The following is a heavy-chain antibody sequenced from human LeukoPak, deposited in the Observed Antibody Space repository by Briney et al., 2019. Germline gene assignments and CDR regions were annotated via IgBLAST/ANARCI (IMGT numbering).Heavy chain of an antibody. Sequence: PGGSLRLSCAAPGFTFSDYYMSWIRQAPGKGLEWVANIKQDGSEKNYVDSVKGRFIISRDNAKNSLYLQMSTLRADDTAVYYCARDGFGTGSNWGQGTLVTVSS. CDR1: GFTFSDYY. CDR3: ARDGFGTGSN. CDR2: IKQDGSEK. D-gene: IGHD3-16*01. V-gene: IGHV3-7*03. J-gene: IGHJ4*02.